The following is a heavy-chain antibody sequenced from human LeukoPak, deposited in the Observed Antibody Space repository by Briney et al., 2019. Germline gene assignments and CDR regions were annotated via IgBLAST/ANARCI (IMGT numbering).Heavy chain of an antibody. CDR2: ISDSGGST. V-gene: IGHV3-23*01. CDR1: RFTFSSYA. J-gene: IGHJ3*02. D-gene: IGHD4-17*01. CDR3: ARGRTTVTKGNAFDI. Sequence: GGSLRLSCAASRFTFSSYAMSWVRQAPGKGLEWVSAISDSGGSTYYADSVKGRFTISRDNSKNTLYLQMNSLRAEDTAVYYCARGRTTVTKGNAFDIWGQGTMVTVSS.